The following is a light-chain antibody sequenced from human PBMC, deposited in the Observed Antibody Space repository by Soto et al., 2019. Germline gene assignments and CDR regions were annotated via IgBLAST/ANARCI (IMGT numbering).Light chain of an antibody. V-gene: IGLV1-44*01. CDR3: SSYGGSNNVV. CDR2: STD. J-gene: IGLJ2*01. Sequence: QSVLTQPPSASGTPGQRVTISCSGSYSNIGSNTVNWYQHLPGTAPKLLIYSTDQRPSGVPDRFSGSKSGTSASLAISGLQAEDEADYYCSSYGGSNNVVFGGGTKLTVL. CDR1: YSNIGSNT.